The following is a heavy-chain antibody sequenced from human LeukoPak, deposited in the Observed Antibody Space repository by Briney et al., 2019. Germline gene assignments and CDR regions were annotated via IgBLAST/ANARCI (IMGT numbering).Heavy chain of an antibody. CDR1: GGSISSYY. D-gene: IGHD6-19*01. V-gene: IGHV4-59*01. CDR2: IYYIGST. Sequence: PSETLSLTCTLSGGSISSYYWSWIRHPPGRGMEWIGYIYYIGSTNYNTSLKSRVTIPVDTSKNQFSLKLSSVAAADTAVYYCARDRSGWYFDACDIWSQGTMVTVSS. J-gene: IGHJ3*02. CDR3: ARDRSGWYFDACDI.